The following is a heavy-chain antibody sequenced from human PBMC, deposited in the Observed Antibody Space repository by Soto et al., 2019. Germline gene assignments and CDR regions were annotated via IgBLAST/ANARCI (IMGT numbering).Heavy chain of an antibody. J-gene: IGHJ4*02. CDR3: ARTDYGDYVLFDY. Sequence: QVQLQESGPGLVKPSQTLSLTCTVSGGSISSGGYYWSWIRQHPGKGLEWIGYIYYSGSTYYNPSLKSRVXXSXDXYKNQFSLKLSSVTAADTAVYYCARTDYGDYVLFDYWGQGTLVTVSS. CDR1: GGSISSGGYY. D-gene: IGHD4-17*01. CDR2: IYYSGST. V-gene: IGHV4-31*03.